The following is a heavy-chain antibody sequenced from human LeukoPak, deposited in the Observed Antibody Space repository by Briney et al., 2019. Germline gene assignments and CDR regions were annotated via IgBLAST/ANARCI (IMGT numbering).Heavy chain of an antibody. CDR1: GFTFSSYG. Sequence: GRSLRLSCAASGFTFSSYGMHWVRQAPGKGLEWVAVISYDGSNKYYADSVKGRFTISRDNSKNTLYLQMNSLRAEDTAVYYCAKGTYYYGSTESTGSWYFDLWGRGTLVAVSS. J-gene: IGHJ2*01. CDR3: AKGTYYYGSTESTGSWYFDL. D-gene: IGHD3-10*01. V-gene: IGHV3-30*18. CDR2: ISYDGSNK.